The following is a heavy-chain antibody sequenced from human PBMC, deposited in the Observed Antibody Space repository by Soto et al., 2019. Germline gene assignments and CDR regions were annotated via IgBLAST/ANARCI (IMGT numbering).Heavy chain of an antibody. CDR3: ARHLVGSTRGNFDY. Sequence: AASVKVSCKASGGTFSKNTISWVRQAPGQGLEWMGGIMPVFGRPNYAQKFQGRVTITADEYTRTAYMELSRLKSDDTAMYFCARHLVGSTRGNFDYWGQGTLVTVSS. CDR2: IMPVFGRP. CDR1: GGTFSKNT. V-gene: IGHV1-69*13. J-gene: IGHJ4*01. D-gene: IGHD2-2*01.